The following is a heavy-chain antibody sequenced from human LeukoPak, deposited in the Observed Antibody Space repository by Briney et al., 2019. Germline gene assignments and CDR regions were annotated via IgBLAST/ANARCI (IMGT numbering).Heavy chain of an antibody. V-gene: IGHV3-11*04. D-gene: IGHD3-9*01. CDR1: GFTFSDYY. CDR3: ARSPLRYFDWLVRDEYYMDV. J-gene: IGHJ6*03. Sequence: PGGSLRLSCTASGFTFSDYYMSWIRQTPGKGLEWLSYISTRDNTIQYADSVKGRFTISRDNAKNSLYLQMNSLRAEDTAVYYCARSPLRYFDWLVRDEYYMDVWGKGTTVTISS. CDR2: ISTRDNTI.